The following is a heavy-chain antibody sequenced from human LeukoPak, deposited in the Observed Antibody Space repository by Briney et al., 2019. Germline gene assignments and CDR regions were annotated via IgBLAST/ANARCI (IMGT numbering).Heavy chain of an antibody. CDR1: GGSISSYY. J-gene: IGHJ4*02. Sequence: SETLSLTCTVSGGSISSYYWSWIRQPPGKGLEWIGYIYYSGSTNYNPSLKSRVTISVDTSKNRFSLKLSSVTAADTAVYYCARGGWNKFDYWGQGTLVTVSS. CDR2: IYYSGST. D-gene: IGHD3-22*01. CDR3: ARGGWNKFDY. V-gene: IGHV4-59*01.